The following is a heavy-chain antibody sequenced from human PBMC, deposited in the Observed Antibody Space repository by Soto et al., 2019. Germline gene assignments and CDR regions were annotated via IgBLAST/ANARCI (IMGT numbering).Heavy chain of an antibody. CDR2: MNPNSGNT. CDR1: GYTFTSYD. Sequence: QVQLVQSGAEVKKPGASVKVSCKASGYTFTSYDINWVRQATGQGLEWMGWMNPNSGNTGYAQKFKARVNMTRNTSISTAYMELRSLGSEDTAVYYCARGSITMVRGVINNYYYCMDVWGKGTTVTVSS. CDR3: ARGSITMVRGVINNYYYCMDV. D-gene: IGHD3-10*01. V-gene: IGHV1-8*01. J-gene: IGHJ6*03.